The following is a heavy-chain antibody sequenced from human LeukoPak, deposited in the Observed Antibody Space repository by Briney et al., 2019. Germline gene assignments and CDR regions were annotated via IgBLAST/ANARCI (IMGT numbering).Heavy chain of an antibody. CDR1: GFTVSSNY. CDR2: ISGSGGNT. V-gene: IGHV3-23*01. Sequence: GGSLRLSCAASGFTVSSNYMNWVRQAPGKGLEWVSSISGSGGNTYFADSVKGRFTVSRDNSKNTLYLQMDSLRAEDTALYYCAKLFRDILTGWNAFDIWGQGTMVTVSS. CDR3: AKLFRDILTGWNAFDI. J-gene: IGHJ3*02. D-gene: IGHD3-9*01.